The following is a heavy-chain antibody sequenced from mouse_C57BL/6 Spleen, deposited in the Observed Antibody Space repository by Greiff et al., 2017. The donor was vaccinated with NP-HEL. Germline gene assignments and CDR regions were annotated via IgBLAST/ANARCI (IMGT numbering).Heavy chain of an antibody. CDR2: IYPGDGDT. J-gene: IGHJ2*01. CDR3: ARSGYYGSGYFDY. D-gene: IGHD1-1*01. CDR1: GYAFSSSW. Sequence: VQLQQSGPELVKPGASVKISCKASGYAFSSSWMNWVKQRPGKGLEWIGRIYPGDGDTNYNGKFKGKATLTADKSSSTAYMQLSSLTSEDSAVYFCARSGYYGSGYFDYWGQGTTLTVSS. V-gene: IGHV1-82*01.